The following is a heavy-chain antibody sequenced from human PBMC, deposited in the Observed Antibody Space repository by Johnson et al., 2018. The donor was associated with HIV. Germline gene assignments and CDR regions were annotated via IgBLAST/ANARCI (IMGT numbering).Heavy chain of an antibody. CDR1: GFTFSSYG. CDR2: IWYDGSNK. D-gene: IGHD6-13*01. CDR3: AKDSSSWYGGAFDI. V-gene: IGHV3-33*06. Sequence: QVQVVESGGGVVQPGRSLRLSCAASGFTFSSYGMHWVRQAPGKGLEWVAVIWYDGSNKYYADSVKGRFTISRDNSKNTLDLQMNSLRAEDTAVYYCAKDSSSWYGGAFDIWGQGTMVTVSS. J-gene: IGHJ3*02.